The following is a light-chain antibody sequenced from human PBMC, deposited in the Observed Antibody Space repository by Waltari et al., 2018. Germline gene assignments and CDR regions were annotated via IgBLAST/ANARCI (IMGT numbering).Light chain of an antibody. CDR2: DFG. Sequence: QSALTQPRSVSGSPGQSVTISCTGTTSDVGGYDYVSWYQHHPGKAPKLRLNDFGDRPPGVPDRFFGPKSGTTASLTISGLQAEDEADYYCCSFAGPYTWVFGGGTKLTVL. CDR3: CSFAGPYTWV. J-gene: IGLJ3*02. V-gene: IGLV2-11*01. CDR1: TSDVGGYDY.